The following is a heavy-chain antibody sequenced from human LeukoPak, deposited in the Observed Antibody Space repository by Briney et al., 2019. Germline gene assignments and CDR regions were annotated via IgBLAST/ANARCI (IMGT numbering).Heavy chain of an antibody. D-gene: IGHD6-13*01. Sequence: SETLSLTCTVSGGSISSYYWSWIRLPPGKGLEWIGYIFYSGSTYYNPSLKSRVTISVDTSKNQFSLQLRSVTAADTAVYYCARAAGGTRADFEYWGQGTLVIVSS. CDR2: IFYSGST. V-gene: IGHV4-59*01. CDR1: GGSISSYY. J-gene: IGHJ4*02. CDR3: ARAAGGTRADFEY.